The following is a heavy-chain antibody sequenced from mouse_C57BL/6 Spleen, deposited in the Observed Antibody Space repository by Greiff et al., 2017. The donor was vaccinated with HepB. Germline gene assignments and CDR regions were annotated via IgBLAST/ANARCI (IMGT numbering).Heavy chain of an antibody. Sequence: EVQGVESGGGLVQPKGSLKLSCAASGFSFNTYAMNWVRQAPGKGLEWVARIRSKSNNYATYYADSVKDRFTISRDDSESMLYLQMNNLKTEDTAMYYCVRQKDGRHYFDYCGQGTTLTVSS. V-gene: IGHV10-1*01. CDR1: GFSFNTYA. D-gene: IGHD1-1*01. CDR2: IRSKSNNYAT. J-gene: IGHJ2*01. CDR3: VRQKDGRHYFDY.